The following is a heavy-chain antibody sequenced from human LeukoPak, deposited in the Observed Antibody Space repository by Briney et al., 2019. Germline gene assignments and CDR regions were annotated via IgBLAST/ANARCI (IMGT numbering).Heavy chain of an antibody. CDR2: ISLYNGNT. Sequence: ASVTVSFKASGDTFTNYGFSWVRQAHGQGLEWMGWISLYNGNTKYAQKFQGRVTMTTDTSTSTAYMELRSLRSDDTAVYYCTRDLFQSFDIWGQGTMVTVSS. D-gene: IGHD2/OR15-2a*01. V-gene: IGHV1-18*01. J-gene: IGHJ3*02. CDR3: TRDLFQSFDI. CDR1: GDTFTNYG.